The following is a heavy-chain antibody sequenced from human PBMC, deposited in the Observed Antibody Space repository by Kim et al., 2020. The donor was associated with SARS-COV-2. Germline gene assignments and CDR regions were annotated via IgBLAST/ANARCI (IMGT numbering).Heavy chain of an antibody. CDR2: IDYSGAAT. CDR3: VKNWNADY. CDR1: GFTFSRYS. J-gene: IGHJ4*02. D-gene: IGHD1-1*01. V-gene: IGHV3-64D*06. Sequence: GGSLRLSCSASGFTFSRYSMHWVRQAPGKGLESVSVIDYSGAATYYADSVKGRSPIPGKNSKSTLYLQMSSLRPDDTAVYYCVKNWNADYWGQGTLVTVSS.